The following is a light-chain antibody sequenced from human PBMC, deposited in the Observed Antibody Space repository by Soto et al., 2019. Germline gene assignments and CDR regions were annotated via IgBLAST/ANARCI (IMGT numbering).Light chain of an antibody. CDR2: NVS. CDR1: SNDVGGYNY. Sequence: QSVLTQPDSMSGSPGQSIPISCTGTSNDVGGYNYVSWYQQLPGKAPKLMIYNVSNRPSGVSNRFSGTKSGNTASLTISGVQADDEGHYSCGSFTGTNTVLFGGGTKLTVL. V-gene: IGLV2-14*01. J-gene: IGLJ2*01. CDR3: GSFTGTNTVL.